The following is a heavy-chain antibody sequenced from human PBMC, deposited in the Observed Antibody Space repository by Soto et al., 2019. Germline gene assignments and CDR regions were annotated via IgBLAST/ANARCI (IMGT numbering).Heavy chain of an antibody. D-gene: IGHD6-6*01. V-gene: IGHV3-21*01. CDR1: GFTFSSYS. CDR2: ISSSSSYI. Sequence: GGSLRLSCAASGFTFSSYSMNWVRQAPGKGLEWVSSISSSSSYIYYADSVKGRFTISRDNAKNSLYLQMNSLRAEDTAVYYCARDPPPPQARRTDRDYWGQGTLVTVSS. CDR3: ARDPPPPQARRTDRDY. J-gene: IGHJ4*02.